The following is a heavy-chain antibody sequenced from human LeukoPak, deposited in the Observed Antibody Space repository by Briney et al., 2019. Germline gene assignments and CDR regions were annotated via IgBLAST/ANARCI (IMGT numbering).Heavy chain of an antibody. V-gene: IGHV1-2*02. CDR1: GYSFTSYW. CDR2: INPNSGGT. CDR3: ARGARSSNPQDY. D-gene: IGHD1-26*01. J-gene: IGHJ4*02. Sequence: GESLKISCKGSGYSFTSYWIGWVRQAPGQGLEWMGWINPNSGGTNYAQKFQGRVTMTRDTSISTAYMELSRLRSDDTAVYYCARGARSSNPQDYWGQGTLVTVSS.